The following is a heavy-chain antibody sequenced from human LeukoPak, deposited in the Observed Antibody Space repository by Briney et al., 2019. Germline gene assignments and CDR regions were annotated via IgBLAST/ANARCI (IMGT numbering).Heavy chain of an antibody. J-gene: IGHJ4*02. V-gene: IGHV3-30*03. Sequence: GRSLRLSCAPSGFTFSTYSLHWVRQAPGKVMEWVAVISSDVSYKYYADSVKGRFTISRDNSKNTLYLQMNSLRVEDTAVYYCARRGSTMVRGVIMGPDYWGQGTLVTVSS. CDR1: GFTFSTYS. CDR3: ARRGSTMVRGVIMGPDY. CDR2: ISSDVSYK. D-gene: IGHD3-10*01.